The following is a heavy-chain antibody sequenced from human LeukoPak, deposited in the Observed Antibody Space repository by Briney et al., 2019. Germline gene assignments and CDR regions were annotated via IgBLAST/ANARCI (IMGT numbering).Heavy chain of an antibody. CDR2: IIPILGIA. V-gene: IGHV1-69*04. CDR3: ARAGAVVGTYDAFDI. CDR1: GGTFSSYA. D-gene: IGHD6-19*01. Sequence: ASVKVSCKASGGTFSSYAISWVRQAPGQGLEWMGRIIPILGIANYAQKFQGRVTITADKSTSTAYMELSSLRSEDTAVYYCARAGAVVGTYDAFDIWGQGTMVTVSS. J-gene: IGHJ3*02.